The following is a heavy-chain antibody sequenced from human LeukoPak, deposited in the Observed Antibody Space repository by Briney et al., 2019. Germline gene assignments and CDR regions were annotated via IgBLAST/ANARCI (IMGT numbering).Heavy chain of an antibody. Sequence: SETLSLTCTVSGGSIRSYYWSWIRQPPGKGLEWIGYIYYSGSTNYNPSLKSRVTISVDTSKNQFSLKLSSVTAADTAVYYCARGIFGVADFDYWGQGTLVTVSS. CDR3: ARGIFGVADFDY. D-gene: IGHD3-3*01. CDR1: GGSIRSYY. V-gene: IGHV4-59*01. J-gene: IGHJ4*02. CDR2: IYYSGST.